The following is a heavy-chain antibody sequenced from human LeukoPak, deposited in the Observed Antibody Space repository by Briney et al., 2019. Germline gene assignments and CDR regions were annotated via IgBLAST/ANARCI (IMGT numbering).Heavy chain of an antibody. CDR3: TTADWLFPDYFDY. CDR1: GFTFSNAW. V-gene: IGHV3-15*07. J-gene: IGHJ4*02. Sequence: GGSLRLSCAASGFTFSNAWMNWVRQAPGKGLEWVGRIKSKTDGGTTDYAAPVKGRFTISRDDSKNTLYLHMNSLKTEDTAVYYCTTADWLFPDYFDYWGQGTLVTVSS. D-gene: IGHD3-9*01. CDR2: IKSKTDGGTT.